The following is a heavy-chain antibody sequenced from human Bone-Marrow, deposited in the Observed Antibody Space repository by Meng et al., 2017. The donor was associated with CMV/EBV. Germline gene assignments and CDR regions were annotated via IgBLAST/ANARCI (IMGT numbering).Heavy chain of an antibody. Sequence: SETLSLTCTVSGASIIRSTYYCAWIRQPPGKGLEWIGSISYSGSTFYNPSLKGRVTISKDSSKNQFSLKLSSVTAADTAVYYCAGSTAKWELLNWFDPWGQGTLVTVSS. D-gene: IGHD1-26*01. CDR3: AGSTAKWELLNWFDP. CDR2: ISYSGST. CDR1: GASIIRSTYY. J-gene: IGHJ5*02. V-gene: IGHV4-39*07.